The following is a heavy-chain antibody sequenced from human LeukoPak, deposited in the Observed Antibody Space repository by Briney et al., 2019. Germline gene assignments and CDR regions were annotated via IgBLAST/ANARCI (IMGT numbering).Heavy chain of an antibody. CDR1: GYTFTGYY. J-gene: IGHJ6*03. D-gene: IGHD3-3*01. V-gene: IGHV1-46*01. CDR3: ARSFWSGVTSSPIKPNYYMDV. CDR2: FDPEDGET. Sequence: ASVKVSCKASGYTFTGYYMHWVRQAPGKGLEWMGGFDPEDGETVYAQKFQGRVTMTRDMSTSTVYMELSSLRSEDTAVYYCARSFWSGVTSSPIKPNYYMDVWGKGTTVTVSS.